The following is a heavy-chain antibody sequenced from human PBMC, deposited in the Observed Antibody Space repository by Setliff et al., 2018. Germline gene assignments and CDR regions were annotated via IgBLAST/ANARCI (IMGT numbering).Heavy chain of an antibody. CDR3: AARCSSTSCRYYYGSGSSVPFDY. V-gene: IGHV1-69*13. CDR1: GGTFSSYA. D-gene: IGHD3-10*01. J-gene: IGHJ4*02. CDR2: IIPMFGTA. Sequence: AASVKVSCKASGGTFSSYAISWVRQAPGQGLEWMGGIIPMFGTANYAQKFQGRVTITADESTSTAYMELSSLRSEDTAVYYCAARCSSTSCRYYYGSGSSVPFDYGGQGTLVTV.